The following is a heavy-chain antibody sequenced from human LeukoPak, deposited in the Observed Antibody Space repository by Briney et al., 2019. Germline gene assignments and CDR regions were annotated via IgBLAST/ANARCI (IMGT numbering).Heavy chain of an antibody. V-gene: IGHV3-7*01. J-gene: IGHJ4*02. CDR1: GFTFSSYW. Sequence: GGSLRLSCAASGFTFSSYWMSWVRQAPGKGLEWVANIKQGGSEKYYVDSVKGRFTISRDNAKNSLYLQMNSLRAEDTAVYYCARVPYDFWSGYHYYFDYWGQGTLVTVSS. D-gene: IGHD3-3*01. CDR2: IKQGGSEK. CDR3: ARVPYDFWSGYHYYFDY.